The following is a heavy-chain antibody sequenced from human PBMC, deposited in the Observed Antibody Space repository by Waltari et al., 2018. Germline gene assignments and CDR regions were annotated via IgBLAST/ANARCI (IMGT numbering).Heavy chain of an antibody. D-gene: IGHD3-3*01. V-gene: IGHV4-39*01. J-gene: IGHJ6*03. CDR3: ARQYVDFWSGYYMDV. CDR1: GGSISSSSYY. CDR2: IYYSGST. Sequence: QLQLQESGPGLVKPSETLSLTCTVSGGSISSSSYYWGWIRQPPGKGLEWIGSIYYSGSTYYNPSLKSRVTISVDTSKNQFSLKLSSVTAADTAVYYCARQYVDFWSGYYMDVWGKGTTVTVSS.